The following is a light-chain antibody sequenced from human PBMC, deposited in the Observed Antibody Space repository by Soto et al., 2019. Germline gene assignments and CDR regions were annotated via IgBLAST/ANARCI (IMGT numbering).Light chain of an antibody. Sequence: DIQMTQSPSSLSASVGDRVTITCQASQDISNYLNWYQQKPGKSPKLLIYDAVNLETCVPSRLSGSGSGTDFTFNISSLQPEDIATYYCQQYDNLPFTFGPGTKVDIK. CDR3: QQYDNLPFT. CDR1: QDISNY. CDR2: DAV. V-gene: IGKV1-33*01. J-gene: IGKJ3*01.